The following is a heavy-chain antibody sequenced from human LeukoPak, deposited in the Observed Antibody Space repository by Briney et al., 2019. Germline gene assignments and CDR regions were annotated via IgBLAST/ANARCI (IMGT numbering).Heavy chain of an antibody. Sequence: SETLSLTCPVSGGSISGYYWSWIRQPPGKGLEWIGYIYYSGSTNYNPSLKSRVTISVDTSKNQFSLKLSSVTAADTAEYFCARGIVVVPAATRRAGEFDYWGQGTLVTVSS. V-gene: IGHV4-59*01. CDR2: IYYSGST. CDR3: ARGIVVVPAATRRAGEFDY. J-gene: IGHJ4*02. CDR1: GGSISGYY. D-gene: IGHD2-2*01.